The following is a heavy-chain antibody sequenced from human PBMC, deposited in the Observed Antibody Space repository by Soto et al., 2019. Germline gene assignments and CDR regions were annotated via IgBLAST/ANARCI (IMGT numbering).Heavy chain of an antibody. D-gene: IGHD6-6*01. CDR2: INPSGGST. CDR1: GYTFTSYY. V-gene: IGHV1-46*01. J-gene: IGHJ5*02. Sequence: QVQLVQSGAEVKKPGASVKVSCKASGYTFTSYYMHWVRQAPGQGLEWMGIINPSGGSTSYAQKFQGRVTMTRDTSTSTVYMELSSLRSEDTAVYYCARDRGYSSSFENWFDPWGQGTLVTVSS. CDR3: ARDRGYSSSFENWFDP.